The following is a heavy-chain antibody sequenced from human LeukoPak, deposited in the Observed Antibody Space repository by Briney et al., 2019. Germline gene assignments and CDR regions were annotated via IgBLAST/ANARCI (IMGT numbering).Heavy chain of an antibody. Sequence: PGRSLRLSCAASGFTFSNFGMHWVHQAPGKGLEWVAVISYDGSNTYYADSVKGRFTISRDNSKNTLYLQMNSLRAEDTAVYYCAKDQKVRGVIPDYWGQGTLVTVSS. D-gene: IGHD3-10*01. J-gene: IGHJ4*02. CDR2: ISYDGSNT. V-gene: IGHV3-30*18. CDR3: AKDQKVRGVIPDY. CDR1: GFTFSNFG.